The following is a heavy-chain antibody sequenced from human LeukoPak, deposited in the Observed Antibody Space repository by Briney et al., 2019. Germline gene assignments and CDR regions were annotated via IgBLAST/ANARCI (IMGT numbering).Heavy chain of an antibody. V-gene: IGHV4-34*01. D-gene: IGHD2-15*01. CDR1: GGSFSGYY. CDR2: INHSGST. J-gene: IGHJ6*03. Sequence: PSETLSLICAVYGGSFSGYYWSWIRQPPGKGLEWIGEINHSGSTNYNPSLKSLVTISVDTSNNQFSLKLSSVTAADTAVYYRARGRSGGVLSFYYYMDVWGKGTTVSVSS. CDR3: ARGRSGGVLSFYYYMDV.